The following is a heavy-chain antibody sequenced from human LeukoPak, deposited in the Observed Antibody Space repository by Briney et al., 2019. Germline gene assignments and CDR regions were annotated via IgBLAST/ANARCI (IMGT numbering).Heavy chain of an antibody. J-gene: IGHJ4*02. Sequence: PGGSLRLSCAASGFTFGNYGMSWVRQAPGKGLEWVSGINWNGGSTGYADSVEGRFTIFRDNAKNSLYLQMNSLRAEDTAVYYCAREDDSSGYYPGLDYWGQGTLVTVSS. CDR3: AREDDSSGYYPGLDY. V-gene: IGHV3-20*04. CDR2: INWNGGST. CDR1: GFTFGNYG. D-gene: IGHD3-22*01.